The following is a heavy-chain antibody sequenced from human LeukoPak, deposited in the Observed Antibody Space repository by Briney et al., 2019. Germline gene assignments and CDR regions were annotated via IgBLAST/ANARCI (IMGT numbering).Heavy chain of an antibody. Sequence: SQTLSLTCTVSGGSISSGDYYWSWIRQPPGKGLEWIGYIYYSGSTYYNPSLKSRVTISVDTSKNQFSLKLSSVTAADADVYYCARGTNNYDFWSGYNPANWFDPWGQGTLVTVSS. CDR1: GGSISSGDYY. CDR2: IYYSGST. CDR3: ARGTNNYDFWSGYNPANWFDP. J-gene: IGHJ5*02. D-gene: IGHD3-3*01. V-gene: IGHV4-30-4*01.